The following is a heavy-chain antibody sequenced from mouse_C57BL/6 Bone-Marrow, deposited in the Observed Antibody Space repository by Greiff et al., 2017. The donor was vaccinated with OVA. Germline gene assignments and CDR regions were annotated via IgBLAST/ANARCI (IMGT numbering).Heavy chain of an antibody. CDR3: VCSKDPPWYFDV. J-gene: IGHJ1*03. CDR2: INPNYGTT. V-gene: IGHV1-39*01. D-gene: IGHD1-3*01. CDR1: GYSFTDYN. Sequence: VQLQQSGPELVKPGASVKISCKASGYSFTDYNMNWVKQSNGKSLEWIGVINPNYGTTSYNQKFKGKATLTVDQSSSTAYMQLNSLTSEDSAVYYCVCSKDPPWYFDVWGTGTTGTVSS.